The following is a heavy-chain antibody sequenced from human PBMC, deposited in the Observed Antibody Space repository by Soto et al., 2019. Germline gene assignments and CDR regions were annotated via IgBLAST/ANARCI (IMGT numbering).Heavy chain of an antibody. D-gene: IGHD3-22*01. V-gene: IGHV3-23*01. J-gene: IGHJ4*02. CDR2: VSGSGASV. Sequence: EVQLLESGGGFVKPGGSLRLSCEGSGFIFSSHAMSWVRQAPGKGLEWVSSVSGSGASVHLPDFLKGRFSSTRDNSKNSVYVELNNLRVDDTAGYYGAKDLPLRRGYSFSENQWGQGTLVTVSS. CDR1: GFIFSSHA. CDR3: AKDLPLRRGYSFSENQ.